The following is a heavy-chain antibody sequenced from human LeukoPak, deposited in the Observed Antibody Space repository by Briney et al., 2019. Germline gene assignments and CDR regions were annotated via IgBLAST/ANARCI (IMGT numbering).Heavy chain of an antibody. J-gene: IGHJ4*02. CDR3: TRGAGWLIDY. V-gene: IGHV4-4*02. CDR1: GGSISSSNW. CDR2: FYNSGSS. Sequence: SGTLSLTCAVSGGSISSSNWWSWVRQPPGKGLEWIGYFYNSGSSTYNPSLKSRVTISVDTSKEQFSLKVNSVTAADTAVYYCTRGAGWLIDYWGQGILVTVSS. D-gene: IGHD3-16*01.